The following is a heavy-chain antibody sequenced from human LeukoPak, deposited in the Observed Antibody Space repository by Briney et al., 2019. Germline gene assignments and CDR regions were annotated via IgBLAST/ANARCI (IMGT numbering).Heavy chain of an antibody. CDR2: INHSGST. Sequence: SETLSLTCAVYGGSFSGYYWSWIRQPPGKGLEWIGEINHSGSTNYNPSLKSRVTISVDTSKNQFSLKLSSVTAADTAVYYCARVNYYYYMDVWGKGTTVTVSS. CDR1: GGSFSGYY. CDR3: ARVNYYYYMDV. V-gene: IGHV4-34*01. J-gene: IGHJ6*03.